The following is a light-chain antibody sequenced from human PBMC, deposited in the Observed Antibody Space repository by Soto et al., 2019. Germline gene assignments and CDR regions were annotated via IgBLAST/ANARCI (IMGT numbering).Light chain of an antibody. V-gene: IGLV2-14*03. CDR1: SSDVGGYNY. CDR3: SSYTTGNTRQVV. CDR2: DVS. J-gene: IGLJ1*01. Sequence: QSALTQPASVSGSPGQSITISCTGTSSDVGGYNYVSWYQHHPGKAPKLMIYDVSNRPSGVSNRFSGSKSGNTASLTISGLQPGDEADYYCSSYTTGNTRQVVFGAGTKVTVL.